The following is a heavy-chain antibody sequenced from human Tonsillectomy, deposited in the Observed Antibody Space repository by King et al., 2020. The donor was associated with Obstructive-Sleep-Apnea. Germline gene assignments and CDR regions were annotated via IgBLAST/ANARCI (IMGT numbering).Heavy chain of an antibody. Sequence: EVQLVESGGGLVQPGGSLRLSCAASGFTLSSYWMHWVRQAPGKGLVWDSRINSDGSTTNYADSVKGRFTISRDNAKNTLYLQMNSLRAEDTAAYYCARAMRGSFDYWGRGTLVTVPS. CDR2: INSDGSTT. CDR1: GFTLSSYW. V-gene: IGHV3-74*01. J-gene: IGHJ4*02. CDR3: ARAMRGSFDY. D-gene: IGHD3-22*01.